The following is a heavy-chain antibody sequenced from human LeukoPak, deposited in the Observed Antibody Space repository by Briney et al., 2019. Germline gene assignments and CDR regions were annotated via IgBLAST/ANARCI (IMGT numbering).Heavy chain of an antibody. J-gene: IGHJ4*02. CDR2: IYSGGST. Sequence: GGPLRLSCAASGFTVNSNYMSWVRQAPGKGLEWVSVIYSGGSTYYADSVKGRFTISRDNSKNTLSLQMNSLRAEDTALYYCATSTSNKDFDYWGQGTLVTVSS. CDR1: GFTVNSNY. D-gene: IGHD2-2*01. V-gene: IGHV3-66*02. CDR3: ATSTSNKDFDY.